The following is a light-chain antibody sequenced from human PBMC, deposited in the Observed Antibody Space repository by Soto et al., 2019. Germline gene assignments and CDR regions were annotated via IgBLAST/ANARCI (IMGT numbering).Light chain of an antibody. CDR1: HSVSSD. CDR3: QQSYSTPLT. V-gene: IGKV3-11*01. CDR2: DAW. Sequence: EIVMTQSPATLSLSPGERATLSCRARHSVSSDLAWYELKNGQAPRLLNYDAWNMATGIPARFSGSWPGTDFPLTIRSLQPEEFATYYCQQSYSTPLTFGGGTKVDIK. J-gene: IGKJ4*01.